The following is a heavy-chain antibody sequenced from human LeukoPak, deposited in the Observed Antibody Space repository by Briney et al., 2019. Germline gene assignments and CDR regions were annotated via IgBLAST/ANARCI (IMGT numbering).Heavy chain of an antibody. Sequence: QARGSLRLSCAASGFTFSSYGMHWVRQAPGKGLEWVAFIRYDGSIKYYADSVKGRFTISRDSSKNTLYLQMSSLRTEDTAVYYCAREGGTLSTSPTLDYWGQGTLVTVSS. D-gene: IGHD1-1*01. CDR3: AREGGTLSTSPTLDY. CDR1: GFTFSSYG. V-gene: IGHV3-30*02. J-gene: IGHJ4*02. CDR2: IRYDGSIK.